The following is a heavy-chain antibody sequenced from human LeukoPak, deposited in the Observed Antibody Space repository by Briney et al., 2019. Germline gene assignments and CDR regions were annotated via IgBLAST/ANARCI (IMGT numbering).Heavy chain of an antibody. CDR3: ARGVVPAAHDY. D-gene: IGHD2-2*01. V-gene: IGHV4-34*01. CDR2: INHSGST. Sequence: SETMSLTCAVYGGSFSGYYWSWLRQPPGKGLEWIGEINHSGSTNYNPSLKSRVTISVDTSKNQFSLKLSSVTAADTAVYYCARGVVPAAHDYWGQGTLVTVSS. J-gene: IGHJ4*02. CDR1: GGSFSGYY.